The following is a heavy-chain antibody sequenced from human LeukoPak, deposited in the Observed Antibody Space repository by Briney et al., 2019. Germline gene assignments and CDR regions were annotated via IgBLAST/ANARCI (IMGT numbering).Heavy chain of an antibody. Sequence: ASVKVSCKASGYTFTSYGISWVRQAPGQGLEWMGWISAYNGNTNYAQKLQGRVTMTTDTSTSTAYMELRSLRSDDTAVYYCARVLLWFGESPVYFDYWGQGTLVTVSS. V-gene: IGHV1-18*01. CDR1: GYTFTSYG. CDR3: ARVLLWFGESPVYFDY. J-gene: IGHJ4*02. D-gene: IGHD3-10*01. CDR2: ISAYNGNT.